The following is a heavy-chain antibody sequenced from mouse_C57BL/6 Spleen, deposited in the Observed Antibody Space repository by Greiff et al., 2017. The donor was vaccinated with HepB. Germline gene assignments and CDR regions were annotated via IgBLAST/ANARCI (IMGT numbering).Heavy chain of an antibody. CDR2: IYPGDGDT. D-gene: IGHD1-1*01. V-gene: IGHV1-80*01. CDR3: ANYYGSSYGYFDV. Sequence: QVHVKQSGAELVKPGASVKISCKASGYAFSSYWMNWVKQRPGKGLEWIGQIYPGDGDTNYNGKFKGKATLTADKSSSTAYMQLSSLTSEDSAVYFCANYYGSSYGYFDVWGTGTTVTVSS. J-gene: IGHJ1*03. CDR1: GYAFSSYW.